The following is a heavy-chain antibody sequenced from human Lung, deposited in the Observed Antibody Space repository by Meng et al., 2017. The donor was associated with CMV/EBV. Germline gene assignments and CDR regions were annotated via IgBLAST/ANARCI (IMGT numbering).Heavy chain of an antibody. J-gene: IGHJ4*01. Sequence: SLRGSYYYWAWIRQPPGKGLECIGAVFYSGSTYYNPSLKSRVTISVDTSRNHFSLQLNSVTAADTAVYYCGRHFPPGIVVLPATIDYWGHGTLVTVSS. V-gene: IGHV4-39*01. CDR3: GRHFPPGIVVLPATIDY. CDR2: VFYSGST. CDR1: SLRGSYYY. D-gene: IGHD2-2*01.